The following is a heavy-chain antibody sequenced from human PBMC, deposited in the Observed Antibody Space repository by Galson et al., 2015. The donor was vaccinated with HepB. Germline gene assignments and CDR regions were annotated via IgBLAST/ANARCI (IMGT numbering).Heavy chain of an antibody. D-gene: IGHD6-19*01. Sequence: LSLTCPVSGGSISSSSYYWGWIRQPPGKGLEWIGSIYYSGSTYYNPSLKSRVTISVDTSKNQFSLKLSSVTAADTAVYYCASQYSSGWTDAFDIWGQGTMVTVSS. CDR2: IYYSGST. J-gene: IGHJ3*02. CDR1: GGSISSSSYY. V-gene: IGHV4-39*07. CDR3: ASQYSSGWTDAFDI.